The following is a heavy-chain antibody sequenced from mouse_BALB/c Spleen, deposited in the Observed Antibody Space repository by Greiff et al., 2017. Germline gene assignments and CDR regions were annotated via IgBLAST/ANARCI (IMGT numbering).Heavy chain of an antibody. CDR1: GYTFTSYT. J-gene: IGHJ4*01. Sequence: QVQLKQSAAELARPGASVKMSCKASGYTFTSYTMHWVKQRPGQGLEWIGYINPSSGYTEYNQKFKDKTTLTADKSSSTAYMQLSSLTSEDSAVYYCARGIFYYAMDYWGQGTSVTVSS. CDR2: INPSSGYT. V-gene: IGHV1-4*02. CDR3: ARGIFYYAMDY.